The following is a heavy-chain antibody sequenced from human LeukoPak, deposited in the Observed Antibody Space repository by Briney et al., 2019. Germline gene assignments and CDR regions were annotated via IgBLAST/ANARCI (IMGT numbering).Heavy chain of an antibody. J-gene: IGHJ4*02. CDR1: GLTFSNSW. Sequence: PGGSLRLSCAVSGLTFSNSWMDWVRQAPGKGLEWVASINPDGNKKYSADSVKGRFTISRDNAENSLYLQMNSLRVEDTAFYYCARDLAYSRLDYWGQGNVGHRLL. CDR2: INPDGNKK. D-gene: IGHD5-18*01. CDR3: ARDLAYSRLDY. V-gene: IGHV3-7*01.